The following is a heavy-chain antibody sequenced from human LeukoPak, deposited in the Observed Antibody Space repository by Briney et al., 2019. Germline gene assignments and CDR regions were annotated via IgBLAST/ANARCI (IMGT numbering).Heavy chain of an antibody. CDR3: ARHRDVDRGYNWFDP. D-gene: IGHD5-12*01. CDR2: IYYSGST. CDR1: GGSISSSSYY. Sequence: PSETLSPTCTVSGGSISSSSYYWGWIRQPPGKGLEWIGSIYYSGSTYYNPSLKSRVTISVDTSKNQFSLKLSSVTAADTAVYYCARHRDVDRGYNWFDPWGQGTLVTVSS. V-gene: IGHV4-39*01. J-gene: IGHJ5*02.